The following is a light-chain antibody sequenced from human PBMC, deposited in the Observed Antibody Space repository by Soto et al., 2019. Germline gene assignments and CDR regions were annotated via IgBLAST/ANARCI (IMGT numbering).Light chain of an antibody. V-gene: IGLV2-8*01. J-gene: IGLJ2*01. CDR1: SSDVGGYNY. Sequence: QSALTQPPSASGSPGQSVTISCTGTSSDVGGYNYVSWYQQHPGKAPKLMIYEVNKRPSGVPDRFSGSKSGNTASLTVSGLQAEDEADYYCSSYAHSNIVVFGGGTKLTVL. CDR2: EVN. CDR3: SSYAHSNIVV.